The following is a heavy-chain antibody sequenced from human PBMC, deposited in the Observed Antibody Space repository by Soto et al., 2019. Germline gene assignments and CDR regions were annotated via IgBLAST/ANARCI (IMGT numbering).Heavy chain of an antibody. Sequence: QVQLVQSGAEVTKPGSSVKVSCKASGGTFNSYAISWVRQAPGQGLEWMGGTIPIFRTADYAQKFQGRVTITSDESTSTAYMELSSLRSEDTAVYYCASQQLGPSYYYGIDVWGQGTTVTVSS. CDR3: ASQQLGPSYYYGIDV. V-gene: IGHV1-69*05. CDR1: GGTFNSYA. CDR2: TIPIFRTA. J-gene: IGHJ6*02. D-gene: IGHD6-6*01.